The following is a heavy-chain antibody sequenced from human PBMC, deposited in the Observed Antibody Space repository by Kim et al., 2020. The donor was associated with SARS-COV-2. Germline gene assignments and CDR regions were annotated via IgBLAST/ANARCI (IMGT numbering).Heavy chain of an antibody. D-gene: IGHD3-3*01. CDR3: ARDRRAPAYYDFWSGSKGYYYSYGMDV. J-gene: IGHJ6*02. Sequence: GGSLRLSCAASGFTFSSYGMHWVRQAPGKGLEWVAVIWYDGSNKYYADSVKGRFTISRDNSKNTLYLQMNSLRAEDTAVYYCARDRRAPAYYDFWSGSKGYYYSYGMDVWGQGTTVTVSS. CDR2: IWYDGSNK. CDR1: GFTFSSYG. V-gene: IGHV3-33*01.